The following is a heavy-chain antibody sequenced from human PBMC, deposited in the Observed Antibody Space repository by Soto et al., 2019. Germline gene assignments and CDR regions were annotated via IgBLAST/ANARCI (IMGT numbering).Heavy chain of an antibody. J-gene: IGHJ6*02. Sequence: ASVKVSCKPSGYTLNTDYLHWVRQAPGQGLEWMGIIHPSGGGSTYAQKFLGRVTMTRDTSTSTAYMELSSLRSEDTAVYYCHDWDKYGMDVWGQGTTVTVSS. CDR1: GYTLNTDY. CDR3: HDWDKYGMDV. CDR2: IHPSGGGS. D-gene: IGHD3-16*01. V-gene: IGHV1-46*02.